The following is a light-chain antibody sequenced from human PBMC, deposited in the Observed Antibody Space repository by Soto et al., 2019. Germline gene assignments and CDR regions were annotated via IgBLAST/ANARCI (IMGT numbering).Light chain of an antibody. J-gene: IGLJ2*01. V-gene: IGLV2-14*01. Sequence: QSALTQPASVSGSPGQSITISCIGTSSDVGGNNYVSWYQQYPGKAPKLMIYEVSNRPSGVSNRFSGSKSGNTASLTISGLQAEDEADYYCSSYTSSNTVVFGGGTKVTVL. CDR3: SSYTSSNTVV. CDR1: SSDVGGNNY. CDR2: EVS.